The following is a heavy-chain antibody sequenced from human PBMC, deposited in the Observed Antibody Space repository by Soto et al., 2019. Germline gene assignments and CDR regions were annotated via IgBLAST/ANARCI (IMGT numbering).Heavy chain of an antibody. CDR2: ISGSGGST. D-gene: IGHD3-16*01. V-gene: IGHV3-23*01. CDR3: AKSTQKVMGLFDP. CDR1: GFTFRSYA. Sequence: GGSLRLSCAASGFTFRSYAMSWVSQATGKGLEWVSAISGSGGSTYYADSVRGRFTISRDNSKNTLYLQMNSLRAEDTAVYYCAKSTQKVMGLFDPWGQGTLVTVSS. J-gene: IGHJ5*02.